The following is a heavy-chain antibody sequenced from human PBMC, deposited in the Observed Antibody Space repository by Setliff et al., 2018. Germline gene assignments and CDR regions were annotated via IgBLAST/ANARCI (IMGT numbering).Heavy chain of an antibody. Sequence: ASVKVSCKASGYVFSAYYIYWVRQAPGQGLEWMGWINPNNGGTNYAPKFQGSVTMTRDTSISTTYLQISSLKAEDTAVYYCARGWYIITIFGVVTSDYYYYMDVWGTGTTVTVSS. CDR2: INPNNGGT. V-gene: IGHV1-2*02. J-gene: IGHJ6*03. CDR3: ARGWYIITIFGVVTSDYYYYMDV. D-gene: IGHD3-3*01. CDR1: GYVFSAYY.